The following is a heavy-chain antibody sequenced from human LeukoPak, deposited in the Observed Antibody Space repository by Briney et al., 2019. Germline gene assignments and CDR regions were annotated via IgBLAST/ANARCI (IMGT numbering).Heavy chain of an antibody. D-gene: IGHD5-18*01. CDR1: GFTFSSYS. CDR3: ARDLGYSYGYPMHFQH. J-gene: IGHJ1*01. V-gene: IGHV3-21*01. Sequence: PGGSLRLSCAASGFTFSSYSMNWVRQAPGKGLEWVSSISSSSSYIYYADSVKGRFTISRDNAKNSLYLQMNSLRAEDTAVYYCARDLGYSYGYPMHFQHWGQGTLVTVSS. CDR2: ISSSSSYI.